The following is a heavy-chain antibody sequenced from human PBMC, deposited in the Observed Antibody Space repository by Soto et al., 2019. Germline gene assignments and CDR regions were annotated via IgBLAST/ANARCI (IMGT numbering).Heavy chain of an antibody. CDR2: INAGNGNT. Sequence: QVQLVQSGAEVKKPGASVKVSCKASGYTFTSYAMHWVRQAPGQRLEWMGWINAGNGNTKYSQKFQGRVPITRDTSASTAYMELSSLRSEDTAVYYCARGGSSGWYEGDYWGQGTLVTVSS. D-gene: IGHD6-19*01. CDR1: GYTFTSYA. V-gene: IGHV1-3*01. CDR3: ARGGSSGWYEGDY. J-gene: IGHJ4*02.